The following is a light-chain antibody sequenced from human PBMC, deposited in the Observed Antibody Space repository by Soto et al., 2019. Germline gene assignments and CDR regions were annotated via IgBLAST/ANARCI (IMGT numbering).Light chain of an antibody. J-gene: IGKJ5*01. CDR2: AAS. CDR3: QQLNSYPRIT. Sequence: DIQLTQTPSTLSASVGDEVTITCRASQGISSYLAWYQQKPGKAPKLLIYAASTLQSGVPSRFSGSGSGTDFTLTISSLQPEDFATYYCQQLNSYPRITFGQGTRLEIK. V-gene: IGKV1-9*01. CDR1: QGISSY.